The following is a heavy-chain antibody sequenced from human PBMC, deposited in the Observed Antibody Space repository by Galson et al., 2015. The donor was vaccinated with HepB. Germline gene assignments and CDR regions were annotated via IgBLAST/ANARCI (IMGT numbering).Heavy chain of an antibody. J-gene: IGHJ4*02. Sequence: LSLTCTVSGTPISPYYWIWIRQSAGKGLEWIGRVYSSGSSNYNPSLKSRVSMSVDTSKSQFSLKLNSVTAADTAVYYCAKVKGGFGDYGVFDYWGQGILVIVSS. V-gene: IGHV4-4*07. CDR3: AKVKGGFGDYGVFDY. D-gene: IGHD4-17*01. CDR2: VYSSGSS. CDR1: GTPISPYY.